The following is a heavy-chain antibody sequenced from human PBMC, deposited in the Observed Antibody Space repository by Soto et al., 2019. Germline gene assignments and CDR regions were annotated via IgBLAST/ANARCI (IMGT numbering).Heavy chain of an antibody. J-gene: IGHJ3*02. D-gene: IGHD1-26*01. CDR1: GFTFSGSA. CDR3: TRLPNHLGASVIAFDI. Sequence: GGSLRLSCAASGFTFSGSAMHWVRQASGKGLEWVGRIRSKANSYATAYAASVKGRFTISRDDSKNTAYLQMNSLKTEDTAVYYCTRLPNHLGASVIAFDIWGQGTMVTVSS. V-gene: IGHV3-73*01. CDR2: IRSKANSYAT.